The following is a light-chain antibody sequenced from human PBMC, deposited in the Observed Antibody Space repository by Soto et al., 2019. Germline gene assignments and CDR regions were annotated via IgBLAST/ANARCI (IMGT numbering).Light chain of an antibody. CDR3: HQYDSWT. CDR1: QSVTSNY. CDR2: GTS. Sequence: EIVLTQSPGTLSLSPGERATLSCRASQSVTSNYLAWYQQRPGQAPRLLIFGTSSRATGIPDRFSGSGSGTDFTLTISRLEPEDFAVYYCHQYDSWTLGQGTKVDIK. V-gene: IGKV3-20*01. J-gene: IGKJ1*01.